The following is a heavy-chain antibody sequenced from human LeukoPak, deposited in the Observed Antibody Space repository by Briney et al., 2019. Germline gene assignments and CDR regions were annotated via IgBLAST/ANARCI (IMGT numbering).Heavy chain of an antibody. CDR2: TNHSGST. J-gene: IGHJ4*02. D-gene: IGHD3-3*01. V-gene: IGHV4-34*01. CDR1: GGSFSGYY. CDR3: ARGSSFWSGYYPLFFDY. Sequence: MSSETLSLTCAVYGGSFSGYYWSWIRQPPGKGLEWIGETNHSGSTNYNPSLKSRVTISVDTSKNQFSLKLSSVTAADTAVYYCARGSSFWSGYYPLFFDYWGQGTLVTVSS.